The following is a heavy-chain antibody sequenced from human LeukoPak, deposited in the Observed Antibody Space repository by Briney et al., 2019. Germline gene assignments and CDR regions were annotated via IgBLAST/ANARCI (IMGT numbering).Heavy chain of an antibody. D-gene: IGHD2-8*01. CDR2: ISSSSSTI. J-gene: IGHJ4*02. V-gene: IGHV3-48*01. Sequence: GGSLRLSCAASGFTFSSYSMNWVRQAPGKGLEWVSYISSSSSTIYYADSVKGRFTISRDNAKNSLYLQMNSLRAEDTAVYYCARDRGLMVYAMSIDYWGQGTLVTVSS. CDR1: GFTFSSYS. CDR3: ARDRGLMVYAMSIDY.